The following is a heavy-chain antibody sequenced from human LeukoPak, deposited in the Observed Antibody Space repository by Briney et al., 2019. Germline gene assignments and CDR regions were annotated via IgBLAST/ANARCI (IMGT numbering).Heavy chain of an antibody. CDR1: GGSISSYY. D-gene: IGHD3-22*01. V-gene: IGHV4-59*12. Sequence: SETLSLTCTVSGGSISSYYWSWIRQPPGKGLEWIGYIFYSGSTNYNPSLKSRVTMSVDTSKNQFSLKLSSVTAADTAVYYCARGWDYYDSRKFDPWGQGTLVTVSS. CDR2: IFYSGST. CDR3: ARGWDYYDSRKFDP. J-gene: IGHJ5*02.